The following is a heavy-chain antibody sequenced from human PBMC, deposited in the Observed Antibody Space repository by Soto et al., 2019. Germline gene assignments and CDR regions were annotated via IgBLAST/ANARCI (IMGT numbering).Heavy chain of an antibody. Sequence: HPGGSLRLSCTASGFSFSNYGMHWVRQAPGKGLEWVAVIWHDGSNKYYVDSVKGRFTISRDNAKNTLYLQMNSLRAEDTAVYYCATDPGDIVVVVAATAWGQGTLVTVSS. V-gene: IGHV3-33*03. CDR3: ATDPGDIVVVVAATA. CDR2: IWHDGSNK. CDR1: GFSFSNYG. D-gene: IGHD2-15*01. J-gene: IGHJ5*02.